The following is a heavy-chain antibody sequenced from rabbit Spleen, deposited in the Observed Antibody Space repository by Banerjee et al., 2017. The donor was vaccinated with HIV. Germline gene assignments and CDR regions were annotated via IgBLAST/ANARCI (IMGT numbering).Heavy chain of an antibody. Sequence: QSLEESGGDLVKPEGSLTLTCTASGFSFSGTYYICWVRQAPGKGLEWIGCINTITGKTLYATWAKGRFTISRASSTTVFLQMTRLTAADTATYFCARDLPEIVGWNFGFWGPGTLVTVS. J-gene: IGHJ4*02. CDR2: INTITGKT. CDR3: ARDLPEIVGWNFGF. D-gene: IGHD1-1*01. V-gene: IGHV1S40*01. CDR1: GFSFSGTYY.